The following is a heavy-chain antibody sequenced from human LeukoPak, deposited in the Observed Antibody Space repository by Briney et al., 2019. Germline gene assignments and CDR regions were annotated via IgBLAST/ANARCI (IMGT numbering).Heavy chain of an antibody. J-gene: IGHJ6*03. CDR2: ISYDGSNK. V-gene: IGHV3-30*18. CDR3: AKDLLSYYYYYMDV. CDR1: GFTFSSYG. Sequence: PGGSLRLSCAASGFTFSSYGMHWVRQAPGKGLEWVAVISYDGSNKYYADSVEGRFTISRDNSKNTLYLQMNSLRAEDTAAYYCAKDLLSYYYYYMDVWGKGTTVTVSS.